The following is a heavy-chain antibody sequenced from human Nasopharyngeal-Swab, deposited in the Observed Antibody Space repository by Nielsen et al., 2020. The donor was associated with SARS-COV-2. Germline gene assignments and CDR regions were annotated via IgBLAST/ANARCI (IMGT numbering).Heavy chain of an antibody. J-gene: IGHJ5*02. CDR2: IKQDGSEK. CDR3: TGGGDEYDYVWGSYRPLLYH. CDR1: GFTFSSYW. D-gene: IGHD3-16*02. Sequence: GESLKISCAASGFTFSSYWMSWVRQAPGKGLEWVANIKQDGSEKYYVDSVKGRFTISRDNMKNSLHLQMNSLRVEDTAVYYCTGGGDEYDYVWGSYRPLLYHWGQGTLVTVSS. V-gene: IGHV3-7*03.